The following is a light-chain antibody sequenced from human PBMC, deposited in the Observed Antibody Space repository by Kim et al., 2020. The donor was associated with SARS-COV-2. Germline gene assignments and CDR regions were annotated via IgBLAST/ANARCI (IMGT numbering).Light chain of an antibody. CDR2: AAS. CDR1: QDISSY. J-gene: IGKJ2*01. V-gene: IGKV1-8*01. CDR3: QQYHTSPYT. Sequence: ASTGDRVTVTCRASQDISSYLAWYQQKPGKAPKLLIYAASTLQSGVPSRFSGSGSGTDFTLTINCLQSEDFATYYCQQYHTSPYTFGQGTKLEI.